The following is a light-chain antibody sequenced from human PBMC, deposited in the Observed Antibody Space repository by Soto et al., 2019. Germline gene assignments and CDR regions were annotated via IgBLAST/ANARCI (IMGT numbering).Light chain of an antibody. J-gene: IGLJ3*02. CDR2: LNSDGSH. V-gene: IGLV4-69*01. Sequence: QSVLTQSPSASASLGASVKLTCTLSSGHSSYAIAWHQQQPEKGPRFLMKLNSDGSHYKGDGIPDRFSGSSSGAERYLPISSLQSEDEAYYFCQTWGTGIPRVFGGGTKLTVL. CDR3: QTWGTGIPRV. CDR1: SGHSSYA.